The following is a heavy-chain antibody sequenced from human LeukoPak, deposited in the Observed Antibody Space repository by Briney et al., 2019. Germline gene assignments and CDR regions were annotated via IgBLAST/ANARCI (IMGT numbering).Heavy chain of an antibody. V-gene: IGHV3-23*01. CDR2: ISGSGGST. D-gene: IGHD3-10*01. CDR1: GFTFGDYA. Sequence: GGSLRLSCTASGFTFGDYAMSWVRQAPGKGLEWVSAISGSGGSTYYADSVKGRFTISRDNSKNTLYLQMNSLRAEDTAVYYCAKDSGHYYGSGSYGSDYWGQGTLVTVSS. CDR3: AKDSGHYYGSGSYGSDY. J-gene: IGHJ4*02.